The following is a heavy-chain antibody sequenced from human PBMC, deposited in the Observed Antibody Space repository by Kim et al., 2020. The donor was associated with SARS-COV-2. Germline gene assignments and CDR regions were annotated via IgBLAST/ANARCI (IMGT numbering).Heavy chain of an antibody. CDR1: GFTFSSYS. D-gene: IGHD1-26*01. V-gene: IGHV3-23*03. CDR2: IYSGGTSA. CDR3: AKDIRATGNYFDL. Sequence: GGSLRLSCAASGFTFSSYSMSWVRQSPGKGLEWVSLIYSGGTSAYYADSVKGRFTISRDNSKNTLYLQMTSLRAEDTALYYCAKDIRATGNYFDLWGRGTPVTVSS. J-gene: IGHJ2*01.